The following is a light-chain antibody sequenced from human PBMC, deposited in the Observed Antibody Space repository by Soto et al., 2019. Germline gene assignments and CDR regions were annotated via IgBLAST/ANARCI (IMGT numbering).Light chain of an antibody. Sequence: EIVLTQSPGTLSLSPGERATLSCRASQSISSYLAWYQQKPGQAPRLLISGASSRATGIPDRFSGSGSGTDFTLTISRLEPEDFAVYYCHQYGGSPITFGQGTRLEIK. CDR3: HQYGGSPIT. CDR2: GAS. CDR1: QSISSY. J-gene: IGKJ5*01. V-gene: IGKV3-20*01.